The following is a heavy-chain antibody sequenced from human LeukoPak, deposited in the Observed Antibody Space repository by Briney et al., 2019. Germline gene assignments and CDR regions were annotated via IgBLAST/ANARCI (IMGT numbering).Heavy chain of an antibody. J-gene: IGHJ4*02. V-gene: IGHV3-23*01. Sequence: GGSLRLSCAASGFTFSSYWMSWVRQAPGKGLEWVSDICGSGGRTYFADFEKGWYNIARDNHENTLYRQMNSVRAEDTAVYHCAKERIYWGQETRVSVST. CDR3: AKERIY. CDR1: GFTFSSYW. D-gene: IGHD2/OR15-2a*01. CDR2: ICGSGGRT.